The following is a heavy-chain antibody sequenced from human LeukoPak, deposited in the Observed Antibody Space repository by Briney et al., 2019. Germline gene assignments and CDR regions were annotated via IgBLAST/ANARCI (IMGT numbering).Heavy chain of an antibody. D-gene: IGHD6-13*01. J-gene: IGHJ6*02. CDR3: ARTIAQYSNSWLYFYYGLDV. Sequence: GGSLRLSCTASGFAFGGYAMSWVRQAPGKGLEWVSSISGGSENTYYAGSVKGRFTISRDNSKSTLYLQMNSLRAEDTAVYYCARTIAQYSNSWLYFYYGLDVWGQGTTVTVS. CDR1: GFAFGGYA. V-gene: IGHV3-23*01. CDR2: ISGGSENT.